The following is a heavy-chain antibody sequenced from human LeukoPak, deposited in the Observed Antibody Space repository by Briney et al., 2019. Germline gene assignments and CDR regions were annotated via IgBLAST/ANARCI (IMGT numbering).Heavy chain of an antibody. CDR2: IYHSGST. V-gene: IGHV4-38-2*01. Sequence: SETLSLSCAVSGHSLISGYYWGWFRQPPGEGRGWIGSIYHSGSTYYNPSLKSRVTISVDTSKYQFSLMLSSVTAADPAVYYCARLYYGSGRVDYWGQGTLVTVSS. CDR3: ARLYYGSGRVDY. CDR1: GHSLISGYY. J-gene: IGHJ4*02. D-gene: IGHD3-10*01.